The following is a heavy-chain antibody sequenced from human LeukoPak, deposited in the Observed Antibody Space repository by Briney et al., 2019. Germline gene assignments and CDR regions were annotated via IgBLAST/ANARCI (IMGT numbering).Heavy chain of an antibody. V-gene: IGHV3-48*03. CDR3: ARDIVNGPFVISLES. CDR2: ISSGGNTQ. Sequence: PGGSLRLSCAASGFSLSSYEMNWIRQVPGKGLEWVSHISSGGNTQYYADSVRGRFTMSRDDAKNSLALQMDSLRIEDTGVYYCARDIVNGPFVISLESWGQGARVTVSS. J-gene: IGHJ4*02. D-gene: IGHD2-21*01. CDR1: GFSLSSYE.